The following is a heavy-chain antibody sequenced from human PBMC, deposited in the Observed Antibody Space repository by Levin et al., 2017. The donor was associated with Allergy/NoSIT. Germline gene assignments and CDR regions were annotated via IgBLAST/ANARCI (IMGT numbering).Heavy chain of an antibody. D-gene: IGHD6-6*01. Sequence: GGSLRLSCAASGLSFSISWMHWVRQAPGKGLEWVSRIDSDGSSTTYADSVKGRFTISRDNAKNTLYLQMNSLRAEDTAVYYCARLLKYSSDYWGQGTLVVVSS. V-gene: IGHV3-74*01. J-gene: IGHJ4*02. CDR2: IDSDGSST. CDR1: GLSFSISW. CDR3: ARLLKYSSDY.